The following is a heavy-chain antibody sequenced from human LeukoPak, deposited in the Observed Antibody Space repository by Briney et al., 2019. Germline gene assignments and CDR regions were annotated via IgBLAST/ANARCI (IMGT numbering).Heavy chain of an antibody. CDR2: IYSGGST. CDR3: ASDSYYYDSSGYYLSPGLTH. J-gene: IGHJ4*02. D-gene: IGHD3-22*01. V-gene: IGHV3-66*01. Sequence: GGSLGLSCAASGFTVSSNYMSWVRQAPGKGLEWVSVIYSGGSTYYADSVKGRFTISRDNSKNTLYLQMNSLRAEDTAVYYCASDSYYYDSSGYYLSPGLTHWGQGTLVTVPS. CDR1: GFTVSSNY.